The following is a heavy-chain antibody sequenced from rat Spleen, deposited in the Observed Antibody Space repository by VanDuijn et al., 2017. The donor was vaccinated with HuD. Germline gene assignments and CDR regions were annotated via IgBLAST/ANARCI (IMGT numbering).Heavy chain of an antibody. D-gene: IGHD1-11*01. Sequence: QVQLKESGPGLVQPSQTLSLTCTVAGFSLTSYNVHWVRQPPGKGLEWMGAMWSGGSTDHNSALKSRLSISRDTSKNQVFLKMNSLQSEDTTTYYCARGGRTEGPGYFDYWGQGVMVTVSS. J-gene: IGHJ2*01. CDR1: GFSLTSYN. V-gene: IGHV2-45*01. CDR2: MWSGGST. CDR3: ARGGRTEGPGYFDY.